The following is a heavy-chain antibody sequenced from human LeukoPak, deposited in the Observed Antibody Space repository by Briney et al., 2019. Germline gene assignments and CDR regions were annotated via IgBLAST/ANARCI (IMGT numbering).Heavy chain of an antibody. Sequence: SETLSLTCTVSGGSISSGDYYWRWIRQPPGKGLEWIGYIYYSGSTYYNPSLKSRVTISVDTSKNQFSLKLSSVTAADTAVYYCASYDILTLGDAFDIWGQGTMVTVSS. CDR1: GGSISSGDYY. V-gene: IGHV4-30-4*01. CDR2: IYYSGST. J-gene: IGHJ3*02. CDR3: ASYDILTLGDAFDI. D-gene: IGHD3-9*01.